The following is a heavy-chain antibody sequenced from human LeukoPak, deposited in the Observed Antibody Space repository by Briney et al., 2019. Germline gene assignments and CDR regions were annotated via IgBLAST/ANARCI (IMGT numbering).Heavy chain of an antibody. CDR2: INHSGST. D-gene: IGHD3-9*01. CDR1: GGSFSGYY. CDR3: ARGPDILTGSTLFSDY. Sequence: SETLSLTCAVYGGSFSGYYWSWIRQPPGKGLEWIGEINHSGSTNYNPSLKSRVTISVDTSKNQFSLKLSSVTAADTAVYYCARGPDILTGSTLFSDYWGQGTLVTVSS. J-gene: IGHJ4*02. V-gene: IGHV4-34*01.